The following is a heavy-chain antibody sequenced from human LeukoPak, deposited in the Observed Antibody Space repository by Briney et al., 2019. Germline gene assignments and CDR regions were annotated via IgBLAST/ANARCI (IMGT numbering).Heavy chain of an antibody. D-gene: IGHD5-12*01. CDR1: GITFSSYA. Sequence: GGSLRLSCAASGITFSSYAMHWVRQAPGKGLEWVAVISYDGSNKYYADSVKGRFTISRDNSKNTLYLQTNSLRAEDTAVYYCARGDSGYDMDYYYYYMDVWGKGTTVTVSS. J-gene: IGHJ6*03. CDR2: ISYDGSNK. CDR3: ARGDSGYDMDYYYYYMDV. V-gene: IGHV3-30*04.